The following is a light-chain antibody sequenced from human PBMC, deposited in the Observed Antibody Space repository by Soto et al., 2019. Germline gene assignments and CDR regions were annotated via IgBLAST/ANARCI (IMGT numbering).Light chain of an antibody. CDR1: SSNIGTSS. J-gene: IGLJ1*01. Sequence: VLTQAQSGSGIPGQRGSISCSGSSSNIGTSSVHWFQQLPGTAPKLLISTTNQRPSGVPERFSGSKSGTSASLAISGLQSEDEADYYCAAWDASLNGHVFGTGTKVTVL. CDR2: TTN. V-gene: IGLV1-44*01. CDR3: AAWDASLNGHV.